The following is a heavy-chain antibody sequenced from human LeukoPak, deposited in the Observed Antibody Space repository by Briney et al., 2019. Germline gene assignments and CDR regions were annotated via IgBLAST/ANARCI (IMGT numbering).Heavy chain of an antibody. CDR2: INSNGRST. CDR3: VKSGYSTSSDVDY. CDR1: GLTFSSYA. D-gene: IGHD6-6*01. J-gene: IGHJ4*02. Sequence: GGSLRLSCSASGLTFSSYAMHWVRQAPGKGLEFVSSINSNGRSTYHADSMKGRFTISRDNSKNTLYLQMRSLRVEDTAVYYCVKSGYSTSSDVDYWGQGTLVTVSS. V-gene: IGHV3-64D*09.